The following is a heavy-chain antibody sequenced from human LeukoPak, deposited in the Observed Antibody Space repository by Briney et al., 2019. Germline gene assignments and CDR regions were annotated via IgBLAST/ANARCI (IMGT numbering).Heavy chain of an antibody. CDR3: ARDRRYCSSTSCYTATRFDY. J-gene: IGHJ4*02. CDR2: IYYSGST. D-gene: IGHD2-2*02. Sequence: PSETLSLTCTVSGGSISSGGYYWGWIRQHPGKGLEWIGYIYYSGSTYYNPSLKSRVTISVDTSKNQFSLKLSSVTAADTAVYYCARDRRYCSSTSCYTATRFDYWGQGTLVTVSS. V-gene: IGHV4-31*03. CDR1: GGSISSGGYY.